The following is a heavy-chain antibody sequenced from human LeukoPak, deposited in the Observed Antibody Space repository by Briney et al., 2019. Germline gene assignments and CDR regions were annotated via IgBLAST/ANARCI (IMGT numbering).Heavy chain of an antibody. CDR2: INHSGST. V-gene: IGHV4-34*01. J-gene: IGHJ4*02. Sequence: SETLSLTCAVYGGSFSGYYWSWIRQPPGKGLEWIGEINHSGSTNYNPSLKSRVTISVDKSKNQFSLKLSSVTAADTAVYYCARSPRIITIFGVVTKRAYYFDYWGQGTLVTVSS. CDR1: GGSFSGYY. CDR3: ARSPRIITIFGVVTKRAYYFDY. D-gene: IGHD3-3*01.